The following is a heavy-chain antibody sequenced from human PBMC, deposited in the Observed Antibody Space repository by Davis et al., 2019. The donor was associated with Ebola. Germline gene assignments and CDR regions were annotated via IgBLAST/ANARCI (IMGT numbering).Heavy chain of an antibody. CDR1: GFSPSTSGVG. D-gene: IGHD6-6*01. V-gene: IGHV2-5*01. J-gene: IGHJ5*02. Sequence: SGPTLVKPTQTLTLTCTFSGFSPSTSGVGVGWIRQPPGKALEWLALIYWNEDKRYSPSLNSRLTITNDTSKNQVVLTMTNMDPVDTATYYCAHTRSRGIAARIVGWFDPWGQGTLVTVSS. CDR3: AHTRSRGIAARIVGWFDP. CDR2: IYWNEDK.